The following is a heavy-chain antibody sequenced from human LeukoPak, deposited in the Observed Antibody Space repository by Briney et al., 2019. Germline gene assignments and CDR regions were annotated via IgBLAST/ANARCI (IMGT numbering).Heavy chain of an antibody. D-gene: IGHD3-9*01. J-gene: IGHJ4*02. CDR2: ISSSGSTI. CDR1: GFSFTSHS. CDR3: ARALRHFDWLLPNLDY. V-gene: IGHV3-48*04. Sequence: GGSLRLSCGASGFSFTSHSMNWVRQAPGKGLEWVSCISSSGSTIYYADSVKGRFTISRDNAKNSLYLQMNSPRAEDTAVYFCARALRHFDWLLPNLDYWGQGTLVTVSS.